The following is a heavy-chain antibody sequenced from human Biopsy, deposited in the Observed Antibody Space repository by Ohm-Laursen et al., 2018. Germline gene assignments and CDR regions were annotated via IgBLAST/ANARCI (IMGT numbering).Heavy chain of an antibody. D-gene: IGHD3-22*01. CDR3: AHSSTITTWNY. V-gene: IGHV2-5*02. J-gene: IGHJ4*02. Sequence: TQTLTLTCTFSGFSLNTSKVGVGWIRQPPGKALEWLALVYWDDDKRYSPSLKNRLTIAKDTSKNQVVLTMTNMDPVDTATYYCAHSSTITTWNYWGQGTLVTVSS. CDR2: VYWDDDK. CDR1: GFSLNTSKVG.